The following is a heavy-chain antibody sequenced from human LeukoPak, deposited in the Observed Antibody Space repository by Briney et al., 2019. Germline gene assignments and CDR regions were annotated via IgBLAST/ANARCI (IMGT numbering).Heavy chain of an antibody. D-gene: IGHD6-19*01. CDR2: IYPDDSDT. CDR1: GYSFTTYW. V-gene: IGHV5-51*01. J-gene: IGHJ5*02. Sequence: GESLKISCKGSGYSFTTYWIGWVRQVPGKGLEWMGIIYPDDSDTRYSPSFQGQVTISADKSISTAYLQWSSLKASDTAIYYCARHVDSSGWPNWFDPWGQGTLVTVSS. CDR3: ARHVDSSGWPNWFDP.